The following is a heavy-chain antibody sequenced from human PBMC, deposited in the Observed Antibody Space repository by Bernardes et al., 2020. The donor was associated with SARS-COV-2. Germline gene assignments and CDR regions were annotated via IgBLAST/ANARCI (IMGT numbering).Heavy chain of an antibody. J-gene: IGHJ4*02. V-gene: IGHV3-23*01. D-gene: IGHD2-15*01. CDR2: ISGSGGNT. CDR1: GFTFSTYA. CDR3: AKNVVVGSSRSYFDY. Sequence: GGSLRLSCAASGFTFSTYAMSWVRQAPGKGLEWVSTISGSGGNTYYADSVKGRFTISRDNSENTLYLQMNTLRAEDTAVYYCAKNVVVGSSRSYFDYWGQGTLVTVSS.